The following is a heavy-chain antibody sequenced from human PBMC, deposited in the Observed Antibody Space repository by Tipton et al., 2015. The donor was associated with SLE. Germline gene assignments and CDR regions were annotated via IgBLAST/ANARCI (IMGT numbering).Heavy chain of an antibody. CDR3: ARHGALTGGFDY. CDR2: IYYSGST. D-gene: IGHD7-27*01. CDR1: GGSISSYY. J-gene: IGHJ4*02. Sequence: TLSLTCTVSGGSISSYYWSWIRQSPGKGLEWIGYIYYSGSTNYNPSLKSRVIISVDTSKNQFSLKLSSVTAADTAVYYCARHGALTGGFDYWGQGTLVTVSS. V-gene: IGHV4-59*08.